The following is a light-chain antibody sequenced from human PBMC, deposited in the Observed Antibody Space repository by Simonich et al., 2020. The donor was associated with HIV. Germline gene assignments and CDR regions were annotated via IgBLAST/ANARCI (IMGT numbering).Light chain of an antibody. CDR1: SGDVGGYNY. Sequence: QSALTQPASVSGSPGQSITISCTGTSGDVGGYNYVSWYHQHPGKAPKLMIYDVSARPSGVSNRFSGSKSGNTASLTISGLQAEDEAYYYCCSYAGMYIHLLFGGGTKLTVL. J-gene: IGLJ2*01. CDR3: CSYAGMYIHLL. V-gene: IGLV2-14*03. CDR2: DVS.